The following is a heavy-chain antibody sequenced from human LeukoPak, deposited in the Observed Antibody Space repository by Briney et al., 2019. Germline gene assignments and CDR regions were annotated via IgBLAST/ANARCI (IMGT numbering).Heavy chain of an antibody. D-gene: IGHD3-10*01. CDR1: GGSISSSSYY. CDR3: ARSGSRLVWFGETMGYCDN. Sequence: SETLSLTCTVSGGSISSSSYYWGWIRQPPGKGLEWIGSIYYSGSTYYNPSLKSRVTISVDTSKNQFSLKLSSVTAADTAVYYCARSGSRLVWFGETMGYCDNWGQGTLVTVSS. J-gene: IGHJ4*02. CDR2: IYYSGST. V-gene: IGHV4-39*07.